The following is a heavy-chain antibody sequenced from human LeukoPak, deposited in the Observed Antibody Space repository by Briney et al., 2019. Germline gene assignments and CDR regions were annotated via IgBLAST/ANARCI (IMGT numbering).Heavy chain of an antibody. J-gene: IGHJ6*03. V-gene: IGHV3-48*03. D-gene: IGHD3-9*01. Sequence: PGGSLRLSCAASGVTFSSYEMNWVRQAPGKGLEWVSYISSSGSTIYYADSVKGRFTISRDNAKNSLYLQMNSLRAEDTAVYYCARVANAISPMDVWGKGTTVTISS. CDR2: ISSSGSTI. CDR1: GVTFSSYE. CDR3: ARVANAISPMDV.